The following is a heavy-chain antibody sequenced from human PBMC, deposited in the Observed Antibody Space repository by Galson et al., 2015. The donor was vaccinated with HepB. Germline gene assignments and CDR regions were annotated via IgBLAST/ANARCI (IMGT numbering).Heavy chain of an antibody. V-gene: IGHV1-24*01. CDR1: GYTLTELS. CDR2: FDPEDGET. J-gene: IGHJ6*03. D-gene: IGHD2-2*01. Sequence: SVKVSCKVSGYTLTELSMHWVRQAPGKGLEWMGGFDPEDGETIYAQKFQGRVTMTEDTSTDTAYMELSSLRSEDTAVYYCATRQDCSSTSCSYYYYYYMDVWGKGTTVTVSS. CDR3: ATRQDCSSTSCSYYYYYYMDV.